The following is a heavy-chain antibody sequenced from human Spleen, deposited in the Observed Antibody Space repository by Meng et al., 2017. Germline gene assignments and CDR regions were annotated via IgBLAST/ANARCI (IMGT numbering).Heavy chain of an antibody. Sequence: GGSLRLSCAASGFTFSSYWMDWVRQAPGKGLEWVAVISYDGSNKYYADSVKGRFTISRDNSKNTLYLQMNSLRAEDTAVYYCARDGRDSSGYYLSDYWGQGTLVTVSS. D-gene: IGHD3-22*01. J-gene: IGHJ4*02. V-gene: IGHV3-30*01. CDR2: ISYDGSNK. CDR1: GFTFSSYW. CDR3: ARDGRDSSGYYLSDY.